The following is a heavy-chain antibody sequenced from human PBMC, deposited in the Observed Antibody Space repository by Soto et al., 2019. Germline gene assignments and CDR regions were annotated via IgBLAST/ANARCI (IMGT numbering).Heavy chain of an antibody. CDR1: GYTFTSYG. J-gene: IGHJ4*02. Sequence: ASVKASCKACGYTFTSYGISCVRQAPRQGLEWMGWISAYNGNTNYAQKLQGRVTMTTDTSTSTAYMELRSLRSDDTAVYYCASHGYNWNYAYWGQGTLVTVSS. CDR2: ISAYNGNT. V-gene: IGHV1-18*04. D-gene: IGHD1-7*01. CDR3: ASHGYNWNYAY.